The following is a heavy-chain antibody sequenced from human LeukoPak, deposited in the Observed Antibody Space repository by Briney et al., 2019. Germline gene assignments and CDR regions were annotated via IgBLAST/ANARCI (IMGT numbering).Heavy chain of an antibody. D-gene: IGHD5-18*01. V-gene: IGHV1-69*13. Sequence: GASVKVSCKASGGTFSSYAISWVRQAPGQGLEWMGGIIPIFGTANYAQKFQGRVTITADESTSTAYMELSSLRSEDTAVYYCAGEDTAMVMRSYYYYGMDVWGQGTTVTVSS. CDR3: AGEDTAMVMRSYYYYGMDV. CDR1: GGTFSSYA. CDR2: IIPIFGTA. J-gene: IGHJ6*02.